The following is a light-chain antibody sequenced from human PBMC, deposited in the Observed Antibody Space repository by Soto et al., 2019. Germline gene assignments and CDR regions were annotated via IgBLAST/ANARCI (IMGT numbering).Light chain of an antibody. CDR1: SSDVGGYNY. Sequence: QSALTQRRSVSGSPGQSVTISCTGTSSDVGGYNYVSWYQQHPGKAPKLMIYDVSKRPSGVPDRFSGSKSGNTASLTISGLQAEDDADYYCCSYAGSYTFVFGGGTKLTVL. J-gene: IGLJ2*01. V-gene: IGLV2-11*01. CDR3: CSYAGSYTFV. CDR2: DVS.